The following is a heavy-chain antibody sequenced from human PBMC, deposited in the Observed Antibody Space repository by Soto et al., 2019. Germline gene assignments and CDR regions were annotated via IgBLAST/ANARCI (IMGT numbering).Heavy chain of an antibody. Sequence: ASVKVSCKASGYTFTNNDVSWVRQATGQGLEWMGWMNPGSGDTGYAQKFQGRVTMTRDISIATAYMELNSLRAEDTAEYYCAKPKWLVRNWFDPWGQGTLVTVSS. CDR3: AKPKWLVRNWFDP. V-gene: IGHV1-8*01. D-gene: IGHD6-19*01. CDR1: GYTFTNND. CDR2: MNPGSGDT. J-gene: IGHJ5*02.